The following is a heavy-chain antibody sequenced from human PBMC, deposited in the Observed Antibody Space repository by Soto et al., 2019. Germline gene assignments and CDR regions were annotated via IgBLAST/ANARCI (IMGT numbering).Heavy chain of an antibody. CDR1: GFSLSTYHMG. D-gene: IGHD4-17*01. Sequence: QITLKESGPTLVRPAQTLTLTCDFSGFSLSTYHMGVAWIRQPPGKALEWLAILYWDDDKRYSPSLKDRLAISKDTSNNQVVLTITNIDPGDSATYFCAHAGDYDLLTFDHWGPGTLVTVSS. CDR3: AHAGDYDLLTFDH. V-gene: IGHV2-5*02. J-gene: IGHJ4*01. CDR2: LYWDDDK.